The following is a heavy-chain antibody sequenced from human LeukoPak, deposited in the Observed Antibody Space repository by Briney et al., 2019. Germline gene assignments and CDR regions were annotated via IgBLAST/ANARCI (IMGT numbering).Heavy chain of an antibody. CDR1: GFTFSSYA. Sequence: GGSLRLSCAASGFTFSSYAMSWVRQAPGKGLEWVSAISGSGGSTYYADSVKGRFTISRDNSKNTLYLQMNSLRAEDTAVYYWAKVGHGSGSYWLDPWGQGTLVTVSS. CDR2: ISGSGGST. CDR3: AKVGHGSGSYWLDP. D-gene: IGHD3-10*01. J-gene: IGHJ5*02. V-gene: IGHV3-23*01.